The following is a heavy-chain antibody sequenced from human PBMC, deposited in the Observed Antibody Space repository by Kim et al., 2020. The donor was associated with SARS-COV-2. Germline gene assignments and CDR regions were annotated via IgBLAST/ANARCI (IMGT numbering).Heavy chain of an antibody. V-gene: IGHV3-33*01. CDR2: IWYDGSNK. D-gene: IGHD3-10*01. Sequence: GSLRLSCAASGFTFSSYGMHWVRQAPGKGLEWVAVIWYDGSNKYYADSVKGRFTISRDNSKNTLYLQMNSLRAEDTAVYYCARDTHSITMVRGAAAPWGQGTLVTVSS. CDR1: GFTFSSYG. J-gene: IGHJ4*02. CDR3: ARDTHSITMVRGAAAP.